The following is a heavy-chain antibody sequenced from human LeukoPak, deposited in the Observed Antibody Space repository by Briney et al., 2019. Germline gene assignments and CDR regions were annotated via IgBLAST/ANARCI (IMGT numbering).Heavy chain of an antibody. V-gene: IGHV3-7*01. D-gene: IGHD2-2*01. CDR2: IKQDGSEK. CDR3: AIVDCSSSSCYSLGFDY. J-gene: IGHJ4*02. CDR1: GFTFSSYW. Sequence: GGSLRLSCAASGFTFSSYWMSWVRQAPGKGLEWVANIKQDGSEKYYVDSVKGRFTISRDNAKNSLYLQMNGLRAEDTAVYYCAIVDCSSSSCYSLGFDYGGQGTQVPVSS.